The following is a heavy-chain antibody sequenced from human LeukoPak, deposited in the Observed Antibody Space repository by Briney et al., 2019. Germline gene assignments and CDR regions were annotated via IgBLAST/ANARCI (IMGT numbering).Heavy chain of an antibody. D-gene: IGHD6-6*01. Sequence: GGSLRLSCAASGFTFSSYGMHWVRQAPGKGLEWVVVISYEGTNKYYMESVKGRFTISRDNSKNTLSLQMSSLRAEDTAVYYCAKSGTKYTSSNFDSWGQGTQVTVSS. CDR3: AKSGTKYTSSNFDS. V-gene: IGHV3-30*18. J-gene: IGHJ4*02. CDR1: GFTFSSYG. CDR2: ISYEGTNK.